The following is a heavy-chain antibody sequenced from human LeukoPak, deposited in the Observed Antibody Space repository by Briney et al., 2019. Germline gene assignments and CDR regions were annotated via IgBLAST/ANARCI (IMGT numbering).Heavy chain of an antibody. CDR2: IIPIFGTA. CDR1: GGTFSSYA. D-gene: IGHD2-2*01. Sequence: GASVKLSFKASGGTFSSYAISWVRQAPGQGLEWMGGIIPIFGTANYAQKFQGRVTITTDESTSTAYMELSSLRSEDTAVYYCARGPKYVVVVPAATDTNNWFDPWGQGTLVTVSS. CDR3: ARGPKYVVVVPAATDTNNWFDP. V-gene: IGHV1-69*05. J-gene: IGHJ5*02.